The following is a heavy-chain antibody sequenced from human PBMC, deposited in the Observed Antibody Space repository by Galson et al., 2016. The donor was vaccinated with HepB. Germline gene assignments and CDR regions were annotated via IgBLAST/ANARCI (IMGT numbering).Heavy chain of an antibody. CDR3: AKGEVWGSRYFYGVDV. CDR1: GFTFTSYA. J-gene: IGHJ6*02. Sequence: SLRLSCAASGFTFTSYAMSWVRQAPGKGLEWVSGLSGRDGRTYYADSVKGRFTISRDNSKNTLYLQINSLRAEDTAVYYCAKGEVWGSRYFYGVDVWGQGTTVTVSS. V-gene: IGHV3-23*01. CDR2: LSGRDGRT. D-gene: IGHD7-27*01.